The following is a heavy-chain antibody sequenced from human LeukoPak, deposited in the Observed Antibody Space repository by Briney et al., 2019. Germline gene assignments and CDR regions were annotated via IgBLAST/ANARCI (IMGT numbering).Heavy chain of an antibody. CDR2: INPNSGGT. CDR1: GYTFTGYY. D-gene: IGHD1-26*01. CDR3: ARNKLVGATHTYDAFDI. J-gene: IGHJ3*02. Sequence: ASVKVSCKASGYTFTGYYMRWVRQAPGQGLEWMGWINPNSGGTNYAQKFQGRVTMTRDTSISTAYMELSRLRSDDTAVYYCARNKLVGATHTYDAFDIWGQGTMVTVSS. V-gene: IGHV1-2*02.